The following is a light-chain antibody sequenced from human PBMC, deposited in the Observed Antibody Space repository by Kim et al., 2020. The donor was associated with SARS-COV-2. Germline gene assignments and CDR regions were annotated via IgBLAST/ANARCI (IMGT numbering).Light chain of an antibody. CDR3: CSYAGSNTPYV. Sequence: QSVTISCTGTSSDVGGYDYVSWYQQHPGKAPKLMIYEVNKRPSGVPDRFSGSKSGNTASLTVSGLQAADEADYYCCSYAGSNTPYVFGTGTKVTV. V-gene: IGLV2-8*01. CDR1: SSDVGGYDY. CDR2: EVN. J-gene: IGLJ1*01.